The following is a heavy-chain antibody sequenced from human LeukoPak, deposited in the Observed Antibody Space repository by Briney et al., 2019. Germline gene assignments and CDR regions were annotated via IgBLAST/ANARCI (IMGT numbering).Heavy chain of an antibody. CDR3: TRGDVAAAGTSLWFDP. V-gene: IGHV3-49*03. J-gene: IGHJ5*02. D-gene: IGHD6-13*01. CDR2: IRSKAYGGTT. Sequence: PGGSLRLSCTASGFTFGDYAMSWFRQAPGKGLEWVGFIRSKAYGGTTEYAASVKGRFTISRDDSKSIAYLQMNSLKTEDTAVYYCTRGDVAAAGTSLWFDPWGQGTLVTVSS. CDR1: GFTFGDYA.